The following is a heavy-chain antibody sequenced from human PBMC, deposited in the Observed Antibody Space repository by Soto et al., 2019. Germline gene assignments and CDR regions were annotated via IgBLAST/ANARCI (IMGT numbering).Heavy chain of an antibody. J-gene: IGHJ4*02. CDR2: FYYSGSTNYNPSL. CDR3: ARDLPADY. Sequence: QVQLQESGPGLVKPSETLSLTCTVSGGSVSSGSYYWSWLRQPPGKTLEWIGYFYYSGSTNYNPSLNYNPSLKSRVTISVDTSKNQFSLKLTSVNAADTAVYYCARDLPADYWGQGTLVTVSS. CDR1: GGSVSSGSYY. V-gene: IGHV4-61*01.